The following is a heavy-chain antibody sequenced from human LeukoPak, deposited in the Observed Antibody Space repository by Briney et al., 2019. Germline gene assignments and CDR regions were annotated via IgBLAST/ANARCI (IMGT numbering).Heavy chain of an antibody. J-gene: IGHJ5*02. Sequence: SVKVSCKASGGTFSSYAISWVRQAPGQGLEWMGGIIPIFGTANYAQKFQGRVTITADESTSTAYMELSSLRSEDTAVYYCAVKTSTVTTGWFDPWGQGTLVTVSS. CDR3: AVKTSTVTTGWFDP. D-gene: IGHD4-11*01. V-gene: IGHV1-69*13. CDR1: GGTFSSYA. CDR2: IIPIFGTA.